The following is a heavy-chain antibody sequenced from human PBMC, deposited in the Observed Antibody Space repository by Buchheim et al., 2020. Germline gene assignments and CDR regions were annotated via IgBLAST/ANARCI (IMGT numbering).Heavy chain of an antibody. CDR2: IRSKAYGGTT. D-gene: IGHD2-15*01. CDR1: GFTFGDYA. CDR3: TRDRIEYCSGGSCYFHYYFDY. Sequence: EVQLVESGGGLVQPGRSLRLSCTASGFTFGDYAMSWFRQAPGKGLEWVGFIRSKAYGGTTEYAASVKGRFTISRDDSKSIAYLQMNSLKTEDTDVYYCTRDRIEYCSGGSCYFHYYFDYWGQGTL. V-gene: IGHV3-49*03. J-gene: IGHJ4*02.